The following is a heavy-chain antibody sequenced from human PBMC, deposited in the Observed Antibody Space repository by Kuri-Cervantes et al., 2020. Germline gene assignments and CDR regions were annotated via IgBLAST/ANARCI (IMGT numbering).Heavy chain of an antibody. CDR3: AKDGGAGYSTPKVYYYYGMDV. CDR2: ISGSGGST. V-gene: IGHV3-23*01. J-gene: IGHJ6*02. CDR1: GFTFSSYA. D-gene: IGHD6-13*01. Sequence: GESLKISCAASGFTFSSYAMSWVRQAPGKGLEWVSAISGSGGSTYYADSVKGRFTISRDNSKNTLYLQMNSLRAEDTAVYYCAKDGGAGYSTPKVYYYYGMDVWGQGTTVTVSS.